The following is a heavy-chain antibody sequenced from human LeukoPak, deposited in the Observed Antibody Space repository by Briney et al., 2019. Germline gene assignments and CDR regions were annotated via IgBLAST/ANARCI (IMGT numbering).Heavy chain of an antibody. CDR1: GFTFSSNH. CDR3: ARGPISSLVFDY. V-gene: IGHV3-66*01. J-gene: IGHJ4*02. Sequence: GGSLRLSCAASGFTFSSNHMSWVRQAPGKGLEWVSLIYSGGGTYYADSVKGRFTISRDNSKNTLYLQMNSLRVEDTAVYYCARGPISSLVFDYWGQGTLVTVSS. CDR2: IYSGGGT. D-gene: IGHD3-16*02.